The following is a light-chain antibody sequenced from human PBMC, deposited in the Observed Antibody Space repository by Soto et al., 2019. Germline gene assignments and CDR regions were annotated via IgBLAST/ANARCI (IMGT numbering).Light chain of an antibody. CDR3: MQALQTPWT. J-gene: IGKJ1*01. V-gene: IGKV2-28*01. CDR2: LGF. CDR1: QSLLYSNGYNY. Sequence: DIVMTQSPLSLPVTPGEPASISCRSSQSLLYSNGYNYLDWYLQKPGQSPQLLIYLGFNRASGVPDRFSGSGSGTDFTLKISRVEAEDVGVYYCMQALQTPWTFGQGTKVDIK.